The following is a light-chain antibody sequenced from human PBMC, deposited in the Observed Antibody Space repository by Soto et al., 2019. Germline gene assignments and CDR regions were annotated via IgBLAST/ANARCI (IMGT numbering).Light chain of an antibody. CDR2: GAS. V-gene: IGKV3-20*01. CDR3: QQYGSSPLGT. Sequence: EIVLTQSPGTLSLSPGERATLSCRASQRVSSSYLAWYQQKPGQAPRLLIYGASSRATGIPDRFSGSGSGTDFTLTISRLEPEDFAVYYCQQYGSSPLGTFGQGTKVEIK. CDR1: QRVSSSY. J-gene: IGKJ1*01.